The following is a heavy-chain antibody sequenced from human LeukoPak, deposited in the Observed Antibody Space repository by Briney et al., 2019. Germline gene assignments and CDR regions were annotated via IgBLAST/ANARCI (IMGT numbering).Heavy chain of an antibody. J-gene: IGHJ4*02. D-gene: IGHD1-26*01. CDR3: ASLSGTYYG. V-gene: IGHV3-23*01. Sequence: PGGSLRLSCAASGFTFSSNGMSWVRQAPGRGLEWVSGISGSGDRTYYADSVKGRFTISRDNSKNTLYLQINTLRAEVTAIYYCASLSGTYYGWGQGTLVTVSS. CDR2: ISGSGDRT. CDR1: GFTFSSNG.